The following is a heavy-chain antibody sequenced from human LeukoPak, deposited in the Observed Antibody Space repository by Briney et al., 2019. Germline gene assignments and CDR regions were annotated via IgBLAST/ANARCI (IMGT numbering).Heavy chain of an antibody. Sequence: SGGSLRLSCAASGFTFSSYAMSWVRQAPGKGLEWVSAISGSGGSTYYADSVKGRFTISRDNSKNTLYLQMNSLRAEDTAVYYCAKQTGSYYYSSFDYWGQGTLVTVSS. V-gene: IGHV3-23*01. CDR3: AKQTGSYYYSSFDY. CDR1: GFTFSSYA. J-gene: IGHJ4*02. CDR2: ISGSGGST. D-gene: IGHD1-26*01.